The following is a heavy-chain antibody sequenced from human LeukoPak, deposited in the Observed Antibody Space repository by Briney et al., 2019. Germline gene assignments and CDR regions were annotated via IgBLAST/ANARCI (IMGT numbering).Heavy chain of an antibody. Sequence: ASVKVSCKASGYTFTSYGISWVRQAPGQGLEWMGWISAYNGNTNYAQKLQGRDTMTTDTSTSTAYMELRSLRSDDTAVYYCARWGTMVRGVIIKGDFFDYWGQGTLVTVSS. CDR1: GYTFTSYG. CDR2: ISAYNGNT. V-gene: IGHV1-18*01. CDR3: ARWGTMVRGVIIKGDFFDY. J-gene: IGHJ4*02. D-gene: IGHD3-10*01.